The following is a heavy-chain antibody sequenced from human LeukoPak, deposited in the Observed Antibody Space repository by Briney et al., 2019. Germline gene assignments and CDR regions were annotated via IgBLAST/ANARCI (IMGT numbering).Heavy chain of an antibody. Sequence: SETLSLTCTVSGGSISSYYWSWIRQPPGKGLEWIGYIYYSGSTNYNPSLKSRVTISVDTSKNQFSLKLSSVTAADTAVYYCARDRRAVAGDYYYYYGTDVWGQGTTVTVSS. J-gene: IGHJ6*02. CDR1: GGSISSYY. V-gene: IGHV4-59*01. D-gene: IGHD6-19*01. CDR3: ARDRRAVAGDYYYYYGTDV. CDR2: IYYSGST.